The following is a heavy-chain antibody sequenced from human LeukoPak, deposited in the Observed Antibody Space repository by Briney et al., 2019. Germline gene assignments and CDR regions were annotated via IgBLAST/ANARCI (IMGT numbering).Heavy chain of an antibody. CDR3: ARGREGSYHDILTGYYKGHEALDT. Sequence: SQTLSLTCTVSGGSISSGDYYWSWIRQPPGKGLEWIGYIYYSGSTYYNPSLKSRVTISADTSKIQFSLKLSSVTAADTAVYYCARGREGSYHDILTGYYKGHEALDTWGQGAMVTVYS. V-gene: IGHV4-30-4*01. D-gene: IGHD3-9*01. CDR2: IYYSGST. CDR1: GGSISSGDYY. J-gene: IGHJ3*02.